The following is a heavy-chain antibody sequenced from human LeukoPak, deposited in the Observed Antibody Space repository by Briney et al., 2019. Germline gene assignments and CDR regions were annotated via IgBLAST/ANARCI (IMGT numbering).Heavy chain of an antibody. CDR1: GFTFSDYY. Sequence: NTGGSLRLSCAASGFTFSDYYMSWIRQAPGKGLEWVSYISSSGSTIYYADSVKGRFTISRDNAKNSLYLQMNSLRAEDTAVYYCAKATAPLGYYYGMDVWGQGTTVTVSS. CDR2: ISSSGSTI. J-gene: IGHJ6*02. D-gene: IGHD6-6*01. V-gene: IGHV3-11*01. CDR3: AKATAPLGYYYGMDV.